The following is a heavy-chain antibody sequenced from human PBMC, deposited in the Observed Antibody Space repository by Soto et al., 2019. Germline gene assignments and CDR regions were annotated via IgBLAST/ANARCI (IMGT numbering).Heavy chain of an antibody. J-gene: IGHJ4*02. CDR2: ISAYNGHT. V-gene: IGHV1-18*01. CDR3: ARGILVGATLDY. CDR1: GYTFTSYG. D-gene: IGHD1-26*01. Sequence: ASVKVSCKASGYTFTSYGISWVRQAPGQGLEWMGWISAYNGHTNYAQKLQGRVTMTTDTSTSTAYMELRSLRSADTAVYSCARGILVGATLDYWGQGTLVTVSS.